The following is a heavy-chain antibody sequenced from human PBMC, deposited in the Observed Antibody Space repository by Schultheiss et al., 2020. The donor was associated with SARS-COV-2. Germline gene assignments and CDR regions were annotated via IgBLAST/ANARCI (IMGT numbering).Heavy chain of an antibody. CDR2: ISSSSSTI. V-gene: IGHV3-48*01. D-gene: IGHD1-7*01. J-gene: IGHJ6*03. CDR1: GFTFSSYS. CDR3: ARVRDWNFPLGYYMDV. Sequence: GRSLRLSCAASGFTFSSYSMNWVRQAPGKGLEWVSYISSSSSTIYYADSVKGRFTISRDNAKNTLYLQMNSLRAEDTAVYYCARVRDWNFPLGYYMDVWGKGTTVTVSS.